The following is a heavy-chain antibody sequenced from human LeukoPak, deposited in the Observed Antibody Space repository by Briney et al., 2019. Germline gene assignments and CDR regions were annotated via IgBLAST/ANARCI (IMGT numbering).Heavy chain of an antibody. D-gene: IGHD6-13*01. J-gene: IGHJ6*03. CDR1: GFTFSNAW. CDR2: IKSKTDGGTT. CDR3: TTGGSSSWYRFYYYYYYMDV. V-gene: IGHV3-15*01. Sequence: GGSLRLSCAASGFTFSNAWMSWVRQAPGKGLEWVGRIKSKTDGGTTDYAAPVKGRFTISRDDSKNTLYLQMNSLKTEDTAVYYCTTGGSSSWYRFYYYYYYMDVWGKGTTVTVSS.